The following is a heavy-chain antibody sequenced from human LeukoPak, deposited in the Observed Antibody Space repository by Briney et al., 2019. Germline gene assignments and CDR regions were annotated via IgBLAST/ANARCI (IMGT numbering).Heavy chain of an antibody. Sequence: ASVKVSCKASGYTFINNDINWVRQAPGQGLEWMAWIDPKNGNRGYAQNFQGGVTMTTDISINTAYLELSSLRSEDTAVYYCARSHTQKEFCGGGRCYPTVWWFDPWGQGTLVTVSS. V-gene: IGHV1-8*01. J-gene: IGHJ5*02. D-gene: IGHD2-15*01. CDR2: IDPKNGNR. CDR3: ARSHTQKEFCGGGRCYPTVWWFDP. CDR1: GYTFINND.